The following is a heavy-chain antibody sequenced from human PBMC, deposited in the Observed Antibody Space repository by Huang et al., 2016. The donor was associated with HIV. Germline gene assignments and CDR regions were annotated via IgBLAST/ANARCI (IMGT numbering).Heavy chain of an antibody. J-gene: IGHJ4*02. CDR2: IFPDDSDT. CDR1: GYSFSSYW. Sequence: VQLVQSGAEVKKPGESLKISCKGSGYSFSSYWIAWVRQMPGKGLDWMGFIFPDDSDTTYSPSFEGQVTISADKSIGTAYLQWSSLKASDTAMYYCARRFSSSSGYFDYWGQGSLVTVSS. D-gene: IGHD6-6*01. CDR3: ARRFSSSSGYFDY. V-gene: IGHV5-51*01.